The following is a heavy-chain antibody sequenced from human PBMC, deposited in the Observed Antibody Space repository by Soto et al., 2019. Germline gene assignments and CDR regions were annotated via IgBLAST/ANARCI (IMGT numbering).Heavy chain of an antibody. Sequence: GGSLRLSCAASGFTFSNYGMSWVRQAPGKGLEWVSSIGATAGRTFYADAVKGRFTISRDNSKNTVYLQMNGLGAEDTAVYYCAKDVILWSGTYCSGGSFKWDYWGQGSLVTVSS. J-gene: IGHJ4*02. CDR3: AKDVILWSGTYCSGGSFKWDY. D-gene: IGHD2-15*01. CDR1: GFTFSNYG. V-gene: IGHV3-23*01. CDR2: IGATAGRT.